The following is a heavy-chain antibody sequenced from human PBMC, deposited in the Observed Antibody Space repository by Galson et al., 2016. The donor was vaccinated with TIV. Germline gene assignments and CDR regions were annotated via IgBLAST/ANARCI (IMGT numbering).Heavy chain of an antibody. Sequence: TLSLTCTVSGGSISSGGFYWSWIRQHPGKGLEWIGYIYNCGSTYYNPSLESRLIMSVDTSKNQFSLNLNSVTAADAAMYYCARWADSGSYYEYFHHWGQGTLVTVSS. CDR2: IYNCGST. D-gene: IGHD1-26*01. CDR1: GGSISSGGFY. J-gene: IGHJ1*01. V-gene: IGHV4-31*03. CDR3: ARWADSGSYYEYFHH.